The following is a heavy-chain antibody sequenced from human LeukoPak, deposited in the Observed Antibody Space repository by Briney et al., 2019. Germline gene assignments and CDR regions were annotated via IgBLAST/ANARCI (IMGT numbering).Heavy chain of an antibody. CDR1: GHTFTAYY. CDR2: INPNSGGT. J-gene: IGHJ4*02. D-gene: IGHD1-26*01. Sequence: ASVKVSCKPSGHTFTAYYIHWVRQAPGQGLEWVGWINPNSGGTNYAQKFQGRVTMTRDTSISTAYMELSRLRSDDTAVYYCARATPQIVGLDYWGQGTLVTVSS. CDR3: ARATPQIVGLDY. V-gene: IGHV1-2*02.